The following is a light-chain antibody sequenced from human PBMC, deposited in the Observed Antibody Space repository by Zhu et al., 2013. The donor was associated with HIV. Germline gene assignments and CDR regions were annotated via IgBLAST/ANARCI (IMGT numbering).Light chain of an antibody. CDR1: QSVSSSY. CDR3: QQYNNWLT. V-gene: IGKV3-15*01. J-gene: IGKJ4*01. CDR2: GAS. Sequence: EIVLTQSPGTLSLSPGERATLSCRASQSVSSSYLAWYQQKPGQAPRLLIYGASTRATGIPARFSGSGSGTEFTLTISSLQSEDFAVYYCQQYNNWLTFGGGTKVE.